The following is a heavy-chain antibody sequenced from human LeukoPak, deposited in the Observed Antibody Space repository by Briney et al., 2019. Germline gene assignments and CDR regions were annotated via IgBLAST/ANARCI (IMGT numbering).Heavy chain of an antibody. CDR1: GYTFTAYY. V-gene: IGHV1-2*02. CDR2: INPNRGGA. J-gene: IGHJ5*01. Sequence: ASVKVSCKASGYTFTAYYMHWVRQAPGQGLEWMGWINPNRGGANYAQNFQGRVTMTWDTSISTAYMELSRLRSDDTAVYYCARDHARGSGYYYDSWGQGTLVTVSS. D-gene: IGHD3-22*01. CDR3: ARDHARGSGYYYDS.